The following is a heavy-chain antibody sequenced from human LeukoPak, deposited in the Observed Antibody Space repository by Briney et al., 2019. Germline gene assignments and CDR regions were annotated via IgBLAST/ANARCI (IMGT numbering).Heavy chain of an antibody. D-gene: IGHD1-26*01. CDR2: IHFNGNT. Sequence: SETLSLTCTVSGDSISGGTFYWGWVRQPPGQGLEWIGSIHFNGNTYYNPSLKSPITISVDMPKNQFSLNLSSVTVADTAVYYCAGRVGATIWTGLHFWGQGILVTVSS. CDR1: GDSISGGTFY. J-gene: IGHJ4*02. CDR3: AGRVGATIWTGLHF. V-gene: IGHV4-39*01.